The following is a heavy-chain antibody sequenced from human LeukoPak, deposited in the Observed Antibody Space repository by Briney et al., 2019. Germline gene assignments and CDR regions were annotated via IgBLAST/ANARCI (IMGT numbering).Heavy chain of an antibody. J-gene: IGHJ4*02. V-gene: IGHV4-59*08. CDR2: VYFSGST. D-gene: IGHD6-13*01. CDR1: GGSINGYF. CDR3: ARRGIAAAGVDY. Sequence: ASETVSLTCTVSGGSINGYFWSWIRQPPGKGLEWLGYVYFSGSTKYNPSLKSRVAILIDTSKNQSSLKLSSVTAADTAVYYCARRGIAAAGVDYWGQGTLVTVSS.